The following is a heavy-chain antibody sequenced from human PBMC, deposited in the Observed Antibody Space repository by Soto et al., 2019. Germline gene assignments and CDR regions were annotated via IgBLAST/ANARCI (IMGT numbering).Heavy chain of an antibody. J-gene: IGHJ3*02. D-gene: IGHD3-10*01. CDR2: ISSSSSYI. V-gene: IGHV3-21*01. Sequence: GGSLRLSCAASGFTFSSYSMNWVRQAPGKGLEWVSSISSSSSYIYYADSVKGRFTISRDNAKNSLYLQMNSLRAEDTAVYYCARVRYGSGSNDAFDIWGQGTMVTVSS. CDR3: ARVRYGSGSNDAFDI. CDR1: GFTFSSYS.